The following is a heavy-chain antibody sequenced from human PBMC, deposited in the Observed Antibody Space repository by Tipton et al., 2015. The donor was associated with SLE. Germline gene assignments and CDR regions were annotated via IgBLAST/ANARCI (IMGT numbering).Heavy chain of an antibody. J-gene: IGHJ4*02. V-gene: IGHV4-59*11. Sequence: TLSLTCTVSGGSISSHYWSWIRQPPGKGLEWIGYTYYSGSTNYNPSLKSRVTISVDTSKNQFSLKLSSVTAADTAVYYCARDGRQAGYYFDYWGQGTLVTVSS. CDR1: GGSISSHY. CDR3: ARDGRQAGYYFDY. D-gene: IGHD6-13*01. CDR2: TYYSGST.